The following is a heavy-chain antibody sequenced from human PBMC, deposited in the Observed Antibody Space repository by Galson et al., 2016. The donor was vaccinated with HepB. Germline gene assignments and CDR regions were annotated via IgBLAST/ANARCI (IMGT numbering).Heavy chain of an antibody. CDR3: ARVGDPTVTDFDY. V-gene: IGHV3-48*03. J-gene: IGHJ4*02. CDR1: GFTFSNYA. Sequence: SLRLSCAASGFTFSNYAMNWVRQAPGKGLEWVSYISGSGNSISYADSVKGRFTISRDNAKNSLYLQMNSLRAEDTAVYYCARVGDPTVTDFDYWGQGTLVTVSS. CDR2: ISGSGNSI. D-gene: IGHD4-17*01.